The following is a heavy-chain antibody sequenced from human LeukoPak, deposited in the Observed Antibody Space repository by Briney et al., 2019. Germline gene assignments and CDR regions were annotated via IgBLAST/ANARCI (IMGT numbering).Heavy chain of an antibody. D-gene: IGHD2-15*01. V-gene: IGHV3-30*04. CDR3: ARDFGEYCSGGSCYQDY. CDR2: ISYDGSNK. Sequence: GRSLRLSCAASGFTFSSYAKHWVRQAPGKGLEWVAVISYDGSNKYYADSVKGRFTISRDNSKNTLYLQMNSLRAEDTAVYYCARDFGEYCSGGSCYQDYWGQGTLVTVSS. CDR1: GFTFSSYA. J-gene: IGHJ4*02.